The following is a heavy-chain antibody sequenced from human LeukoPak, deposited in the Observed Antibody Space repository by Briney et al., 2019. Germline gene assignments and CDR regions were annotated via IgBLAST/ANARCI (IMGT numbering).Heavy chain of an antibody. CDR1: GYSFTSYW. Sequence: GESLKISCKGSGYSFTSYWIGWVRQMPGKGLEWMGIIYPGDSDTRYSPSFQGQVTISADKSISTAYLQWSSLKASDTAMYYCASGYYDSSGTQYYFDYWGQGTLVSVSS. J-gene: IGHJ4*02. CDR3: ASGYYDSSGTQYYFDY. D-gene: IGHD3-22*01. V-gene: IGHV5-51*01. CDR2: IYPGDSDT.